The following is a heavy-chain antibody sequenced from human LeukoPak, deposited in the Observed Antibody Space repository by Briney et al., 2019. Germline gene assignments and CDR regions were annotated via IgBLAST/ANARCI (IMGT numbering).Heavy chain of an antibody. CDR2: IIPIFGTA. J-gene: IGHJ3*02. Sequence: GASVKVSCKASGGTFSSYAISWVRQAPGQGLEWMGGIIPIFGTANYAQKFQGRVTITADKSTSTAYMELSSLRSEDTAVYYCARSPLGGTSCYFCAFDIWGRGTMVTVSS. V-gene: IGHV1-69*06. D-gene: IGHD2-2*01. CDR3: ARSPLGGTSCYFCAFDI. CDR1: GGTFSSYA.